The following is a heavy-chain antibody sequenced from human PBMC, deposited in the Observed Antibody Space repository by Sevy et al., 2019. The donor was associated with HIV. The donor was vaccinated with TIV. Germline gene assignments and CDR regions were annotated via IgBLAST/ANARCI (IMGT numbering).Heavy chain of an antibody. CDR2: ISSSSADI. V-gene: IGHV3-21*01. J-gene: IGHJ3*02. CDR1: GFTFSNYN. D-gene: IGHD1-26*01. CDR3: ARDLLVGSTYVFDI. Sequence: GGSLRLSCAASGFTFSNYNMNWVRQAPGEGLKWVSSISSSSADIYYTDSVKGRFTVSRDNSRKSLFLQMNGLSAEDTALYYCARDLLVGSTYVFDIWGRVTMVTVSS.